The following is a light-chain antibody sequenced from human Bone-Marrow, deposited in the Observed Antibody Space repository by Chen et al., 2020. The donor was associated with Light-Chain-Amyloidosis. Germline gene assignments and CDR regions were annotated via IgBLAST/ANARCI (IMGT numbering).Light chain of an antibody. Sequence: NLMLPQPHSLSPSPGKSVIISCTRCSGSIATNYVQWYQQLPGSSPTTVIYEDDQRPSGVPDRFSGSIDRSSNSASHTISGLKTEDEADYYCQSYQGSSQGVFGGGTKLTVL. CDR1: SGSIATNY. CDR3: QSYQGSSQGV. V-gene: IGLV6-57*01. J-gene: IGLJ3*02. CDR2: EDD.